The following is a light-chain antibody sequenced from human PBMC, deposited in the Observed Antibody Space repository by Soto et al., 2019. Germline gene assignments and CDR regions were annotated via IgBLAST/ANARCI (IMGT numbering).Light chain of an antibody. Sequence: TQSASTLSVSPGERATLSCRASQSVSSSYLAWYQQKPGQAPRLLIYGASSRATGIPDRFSGSGSGTDFTLTISRLEPEDFAVYYCQQYGSSPSFGGGTKVDI. CDR2: GAS. J-gene: IGKJ4*01. V-gene: IGKV3-20*01. CDR1: QSVSSSY. CDR3: QQYGSSPS.